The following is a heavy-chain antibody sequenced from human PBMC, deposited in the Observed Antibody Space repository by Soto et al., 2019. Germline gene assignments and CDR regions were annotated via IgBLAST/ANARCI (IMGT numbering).Heavy chain of an antibody. D-gene: IGHD3-22*01. CDR3: ARERDSSGPSDY. J-gene: IGHJ4*02. CDR2: IYYTGST. Sequence: PSETLSLTCTVSGGSISSHYWSWIRQPPGKGLEWIGYIYYTGSTNYNPSLKSRVTISVDMSRNQFSLKLSSVTAADTAVYYCARERDSSGPSDYWGQGTLVTVSS. CDR1: GGSISSHY. V-gene: IGHV4-59*11.